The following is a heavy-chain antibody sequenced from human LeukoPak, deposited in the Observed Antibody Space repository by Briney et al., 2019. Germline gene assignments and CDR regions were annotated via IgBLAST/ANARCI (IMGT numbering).Heavy chain of an antibody. V-gene: IGHV3-33*06. CDR1: GFSFSRHT. CDR3: AKSTYIGYELYYFDY. J-gene: IGHJ4*02. CDR2: IWYDGSQK. Sequence: GGSLRLSCVASGFSFSRHTMHWVRQAPGKGLEWVAVIWYDGSQKHYVESVKGRFSISRDNSKKTLYLQMNSLRADDTAVYYCAKSTYIGYELYYFDYWGQGTLVTVSS. D-gene: IGHD5-12*01.